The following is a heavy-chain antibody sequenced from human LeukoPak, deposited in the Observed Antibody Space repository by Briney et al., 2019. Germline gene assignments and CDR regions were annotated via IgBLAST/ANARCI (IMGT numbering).Heavy chain of an antibody. CDR2: ISSNGGST. CDR3: ARDHLPLTTVVTRAAGWFDP. CDR1: GFTFSSYA. Sequence: GGSLRLSCAASGFTFSSYAMHWVRQAPGKGLEYVSAISSNGGSTYYANSVKGRFTISRDNSKNTLYLQMGSLRAEDMAVYYCARDHLPLTTVVTRAAGWFDPWAREPWSPSPQ. V-gene: IGHV3-64*01. D-gene: IGHD4-23*01. J-gene: IGHJ5*02.